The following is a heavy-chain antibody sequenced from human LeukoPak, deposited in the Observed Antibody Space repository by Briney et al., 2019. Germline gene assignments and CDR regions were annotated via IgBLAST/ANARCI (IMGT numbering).Heavy chain of an antibody. CDR3: ARDLRGTYYDSSGYYYH. V-gene: IGHV1-69*13. D-gene: IGHD3-22*01. CDR1: GGTFSSYA. J-gene: IGHJ5*02. CDR2: IITIFGTA. Sequence: SVKVSCKASGGTFSSYAISWVRQAPGQGLEWMGGIITIFGTANYAQKFQGRVTITADESTSTAYMELSSLRSEDTAVYYCARDLRGTYYDSSGYYYHWGQGTLVTVSS.